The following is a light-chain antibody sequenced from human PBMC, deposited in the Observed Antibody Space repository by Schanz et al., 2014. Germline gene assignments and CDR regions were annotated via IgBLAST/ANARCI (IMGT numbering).Light chain of an antibody. CDR3: QQYYDTPYT. J-gene: IGKJ2*01. CDR2: WAS. V-gene: IGKV4-1*01. Sequence: DIVMTQSPDSLPVSLGERATINCKSSQSVLYSSNNKNYLAWHQQKPGQPPKVLIHWASTRESGVPDRFSGSGSGTHFTLTINSLQAEDVAVYYCQQYYDTPYTFGQGTRLEIK. CDR1: QSVLYSSNNKNY.